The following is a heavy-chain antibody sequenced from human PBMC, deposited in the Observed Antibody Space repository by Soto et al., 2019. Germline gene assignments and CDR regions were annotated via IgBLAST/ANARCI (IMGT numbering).Heavy chain of an antibody. D-gene: IGHD3-10*01. CDR1: GYTFTGHY. J-gene: IGHJ4*02. CDR3: GRGRSRQLVVFY. V-gene: IGHV1-2*02. CDR2: IGPASGDT. Sequence: ASANFYVNASGYTFTGHYIHWVRQAPGQVPDCIGEIGPASGDTRYAQKFQGRVNITRDTSITTVYMELNNLSPDDTAVYYCGRGRSRQLVVFYWGRGNPVTVSS.